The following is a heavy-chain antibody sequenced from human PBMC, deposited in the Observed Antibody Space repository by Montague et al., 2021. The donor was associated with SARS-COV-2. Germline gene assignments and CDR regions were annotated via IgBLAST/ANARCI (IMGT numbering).Heavy chain of an antibody. CDR1: GGSFSGYY. Sequence: SETLSLTCAVYGGSFSGYYWSWIRQPPGKGLEWIGEISHSGSTNYNPSLKSRVTMSVDTSKNQFSLKLNSVTAADTAVYYCARSVDPGTTVTYLYWGQGTLVTVSS. CDR2: ISHSGST. V-gene: IGHV4-34*01. D-gene: IGHD4-11*01. J-gene: IGHJ4*02. CDR3: ARSVDPGTTVTYLY.